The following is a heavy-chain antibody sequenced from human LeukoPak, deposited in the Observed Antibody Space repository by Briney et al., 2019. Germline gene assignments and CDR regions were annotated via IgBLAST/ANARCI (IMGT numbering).Heavy chain of an antibody. V-gene: IGHV3-48*03. CDR1: GFTFRSYE. CDR2: ISTSGGTI. Sequence: GGSLRLSCAASGFTFRSYEMNWVRQAPGKGLEWVSYISTSGGTIYCADSVKGRFTISRDNAKNSLYLQMNSLRAEDTAIYYCARDSTFARASGSQLFDYWGQGTLVTVSS. D-gene: IGHD3-10*01. CDR3: ARDSTFARASGSQLFDY. J-gene: IGHJ4*02.